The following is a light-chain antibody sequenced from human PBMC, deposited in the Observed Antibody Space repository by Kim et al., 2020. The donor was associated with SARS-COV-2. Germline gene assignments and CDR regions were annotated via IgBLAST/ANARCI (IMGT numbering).Light chain of an antibody. V-gene: IGKV3-15*01. CDR3: QQYSDWPPGDT. CDR2: AAS. CDR1: QSVSDN. Sequence: PGETSTLSVRARQSVSDNLAWYQQKPGQAPTLLIYAASIRATGVPARFSGSGSGTEFTLTISCLQSEDFAVYFCQQYSDWPPGDTFGQGTKLEIK. J-gene: IGKJ2*01.